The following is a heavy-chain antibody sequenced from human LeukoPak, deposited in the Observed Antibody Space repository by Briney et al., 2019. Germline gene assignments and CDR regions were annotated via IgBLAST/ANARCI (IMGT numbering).Heavy chain of an antibody. CDR3: VKDSTARASNLPDY. D-gene: IGHD1-1*01. CDR2: IWHDGDTT. V-gene: IGHV3-33*03. Sequence: RTSLRLSCAASGFTFNNYGMHWVRQAPGKGLEWVAVIWHDGDTTFYADSVKGRFTISRDKSKNMLYLEMNSLRAEDTALYYCVKDSTARASNLPDYWGQGTLVTVSS. J-gene: IGHJ4*02. CDR1: GFTFNNYG.